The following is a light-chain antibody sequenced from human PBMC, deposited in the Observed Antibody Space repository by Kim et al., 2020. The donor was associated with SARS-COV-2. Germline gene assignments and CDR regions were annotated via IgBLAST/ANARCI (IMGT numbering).Light chain of an antibody. J-gene: IGKJ2*01. CDR2: LAS. CDR3: QHYSRFPYT. V-gene: IGKV1-5*03. CDR1: ENIGTW. Sequence: SASVGDRVTITCRASENIGTWLAWYQQKPGRAPSLLIYLASTLESGVPSRFSGTGSGTEFSLSITSLQPDDFATYYCQHYSRFPYTLGQGTKLEIK.